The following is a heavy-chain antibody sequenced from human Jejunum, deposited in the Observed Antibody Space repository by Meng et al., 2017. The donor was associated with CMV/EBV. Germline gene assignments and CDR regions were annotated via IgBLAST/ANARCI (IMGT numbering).Heavy chain of an antibody. J-gene: IGHJ4*02. Sequence: SGDYCGGWIRQPPGKGLEWIGYIYYSGGTYYNSSLKSRVSMSLDTSKRQFSLKLNSVNVADTAVYFCARGGLAYCGGDCYRGIDHWGQGTLVTVSS. CDR2: IYYSGGT. D-gene: IGHD2-21*01. CDR1: SGDYC. V-gene: IGHV4-30-4*08. CDR3: ARGGLAYCGGDCYRGIDH.